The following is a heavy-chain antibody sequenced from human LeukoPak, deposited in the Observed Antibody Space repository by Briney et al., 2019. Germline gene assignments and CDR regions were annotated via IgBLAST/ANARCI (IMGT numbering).Heavy chain of an antibody. V-gene: IGHV4-59*01. CDR1: GASISSYY. CDR3: AGGPIGSFDY. J-gene: IGHJ4*02. CDR2: IYYSGST. Sequence: PSETLSLTCTVSGASISSYYWSWIRQPPGKALDWIGYIYYSGSTNYNPSLKSRVTISVDTSKNQFSLNLSSVTAADTAVYYCAGGPIGSFDYWGQGTLVTVSS.